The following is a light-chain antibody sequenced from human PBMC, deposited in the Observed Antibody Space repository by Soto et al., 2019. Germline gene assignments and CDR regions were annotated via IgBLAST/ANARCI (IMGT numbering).Light chain of an antibody. CDR3: SSYTSSSPYV. Sequence: QSALTQPASVSGSPGQSITISCTGTSSDVGGYNYVSWYQQHPGKAPKLMIYEVSNRPSGVSNRFSGSKSGNTASLTISGLQAEDEADYYCSSYTSSSPYVLGTGTKLTVL. CDR1: SSDVGGYNY. CDR2: EVS. J-gene: IGLJ1*01. V-gene: IGLV2-14*01.